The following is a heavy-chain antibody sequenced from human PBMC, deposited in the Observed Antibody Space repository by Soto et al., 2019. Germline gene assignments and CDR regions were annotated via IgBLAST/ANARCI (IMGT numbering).Heavy chain of an antibody. V-gene: IGHV4-31*03. J-gene: IGHJ4*02. CDR1: GGSISNGGYY. CDR3: ARSSRSYFEY. Sequence: QVQLQESGPGLVKPSQTLSLTCTVSGGSISNGGYYWSWIRQHPGKGLEWIGYIYNSGSTYYNPSLKSRITISANTSKNQFSLKVSSVTAADTAAYYCARSSRSYFEYWGQGTLVTVSS. CDR2: IYNSGST.